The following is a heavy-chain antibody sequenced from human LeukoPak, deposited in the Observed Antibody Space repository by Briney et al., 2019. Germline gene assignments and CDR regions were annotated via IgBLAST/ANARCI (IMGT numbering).Heavy chain of an antibody. J-gene: IGHJ4*02. CDR2: ISSSSGYI. Sequence: GGSLRLSCTGSGFTFSIYNMNWVRQAPGKGLEWVALISSSSGYIYYTDSVKGRFTISRDNAKNSLYLQMNSLRAEDTAVYYCARVISWNYAGPPGYWGQGTLVTVSS. CDR3: ARVISWNYAGPPGY. D-gene: IGHD1-7*01. V-gene: IGHV3-21*01. CDR1: GFTFSIYN.